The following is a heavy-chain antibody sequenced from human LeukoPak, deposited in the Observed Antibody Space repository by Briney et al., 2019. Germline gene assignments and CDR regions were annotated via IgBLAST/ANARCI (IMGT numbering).Heavy chain of an antibody. V-gene: IGHV4-61*02. Sequence: PSQTLSLTCTVSGGSISSGSYYWSWIRQPAGKGLEWIGRIYTSGSTNYNPSLKSRVTISVDTSKNQFSLKLSSVTAADTAVYYCARHPFPMVVSWFDPWGQGTLVTVSS. D-gene: IGHD2-15*01. CDR1: GGSISSGSYY. CDR2: IYTSGST. J-gene: IGHJ5*02. CDR3: ARHPFPMVVSWFDP.